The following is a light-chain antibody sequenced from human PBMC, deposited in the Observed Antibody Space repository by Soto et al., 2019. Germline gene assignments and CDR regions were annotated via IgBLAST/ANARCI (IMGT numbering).Light chain of an antibody. CDR1: QSVTSN. CDR3: QQYNNWPRIT. V-gene: IGKV3-15*01. J-gene: IGKJ5*01. Sequence: EIVMTQSPATLSVSPGDRATLSCRASQSVTSNLAWYQQKPGQAPRLLIYGESTRATGIPARFSGSGSGTEFTLNISRLQSEYFAVYFCQQYNNWPRITFGQGTLLEIK. CDR2: GES.